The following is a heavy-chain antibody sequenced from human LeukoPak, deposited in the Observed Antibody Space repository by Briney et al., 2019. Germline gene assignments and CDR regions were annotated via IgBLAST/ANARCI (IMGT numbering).Heavy chain of an antibody. V-gene: IGHV4-4*07. CDR2: IYTSGST. J-gene: IGHJ3*02. D-gene: IGHD6-13*01. Sequence: PSETLSLTCTVSGGSISSYYWSWIRQPAGKGLEWIGRIYTSGSTNYNPSLKSRVTMSVDTSKNQFSLKLSSVTAADTAVYYCARDGGYSSSWYFAFDIWGQGTTVTVSS. CDR1: GGSISSYY. CDR3: ARDGGYSSSWYFAFDI.